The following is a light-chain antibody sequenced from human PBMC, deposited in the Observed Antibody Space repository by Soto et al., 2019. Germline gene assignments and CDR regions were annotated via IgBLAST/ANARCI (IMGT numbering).Light chain of an antibody. CDR3: QQRSNWPPIT. J-gene: IGKJ5*01. CDR1: QSVSNNY. CDR2: DTS. Sequence: EIVLTQSPGTLSLSPGARAPLSCRARQSVSNNYLAWYQQNPGQAPRLLISDTSTRATGIPARFSGSGSGTDFTLIISSLEPEDSAVYYCQQRSNWPPITFGQGTRLEI. V-gene: IGKV3-11*01.